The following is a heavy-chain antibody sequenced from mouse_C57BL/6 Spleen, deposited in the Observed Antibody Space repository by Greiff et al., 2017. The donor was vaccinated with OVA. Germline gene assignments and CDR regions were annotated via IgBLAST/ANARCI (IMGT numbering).Heavy chain of an antibody. Sequence: QVQLQQSGAELVRPGASVTLSCKASGYTFTDYEMHWVKQTPVHGLEWIGAIDPETGGTAYNQKFKGKAILTADKSSSTAYMELRSLTSEDSAVYYCTRDITTVVDWYFDVWGTGTTVTVSS. CDR2: IDPETGGT. J-gene: IGHJ1*03. CDR3: TRDITTVVDWYFDV. CDR1: GYTFTDYE. D-gene: IGHD1-1*01. V-gene: IGHV1-15*01.